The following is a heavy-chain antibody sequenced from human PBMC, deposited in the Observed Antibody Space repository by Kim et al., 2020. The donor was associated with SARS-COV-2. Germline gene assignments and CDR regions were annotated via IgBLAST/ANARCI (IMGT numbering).Heavy chain of an antibody. Sequence: GGSLRLSCAASGFTFSSYGMHWVRQAPGKGLEWVAVISYDGSNKYYADSVKGRFTISRDNSKNTLYLQMNSPRAEDTAVYYCAKAGLGYDSSSPFDYWGQGTLVTVSS. CDR3: AKAGLGYDSSSPFDY. D-gene: IGHD6-6*01. J-gene: IGHJ4*02. CDR1: GFTFSSYG. V-gene: IGHV3-30*18. CDR2: ISYDGSNK.